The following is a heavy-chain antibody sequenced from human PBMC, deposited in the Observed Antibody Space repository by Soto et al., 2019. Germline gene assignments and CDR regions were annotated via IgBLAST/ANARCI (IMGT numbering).Heavy chain of an antibody. CDR1: GGTFSSYA. CDR3: ARASPYTVATAIADYYYGMDV. Sequence: SVKVSCKASGGTFSSYAINWVREAPGQGLEWMGGIIPMFGTANYAQKFQGRVTITADESTSTAYMELSSLRSEDTAVYYCARASPYTVATAIADYYYGMDVWGQGTTVTVSS. D-gene: IGHD5-18*01. V-gene: IGHV1-69*13. CDR2: IIPMFGTA. J-gene: IGHJ6*02.